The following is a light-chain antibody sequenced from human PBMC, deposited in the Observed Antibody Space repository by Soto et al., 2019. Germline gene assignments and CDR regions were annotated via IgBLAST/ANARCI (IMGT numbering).Light chain of an antibody. J-gene: IGLJ1*01. Sequence: QSVLTQPPSASSTPGQTVTISCSGSTSNIGTFYVYWYQHLPGTAPQLLIYLGDQRASGVSDRFSGSKSGTSASLAINGLRSDDEADYYCAAWDDNLNAYVFGSGTKVTVL. CDR3: AAWDDNLNAYV. V-gene: IGLV1-47*02. CDR2: LGD. CDR1: TSNIGTFY.